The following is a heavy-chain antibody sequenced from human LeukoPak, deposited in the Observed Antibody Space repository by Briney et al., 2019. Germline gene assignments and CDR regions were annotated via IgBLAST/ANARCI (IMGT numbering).Heavy chain of an antibody. V-gene: IGHV3-30*04. CDR2: ISYDGSNK. CDR1: GLTFSSYA. CDR3: ARVLSYCGGDCFVGAFDI. D-gene: IGHD2-21*02. J-gene: IGHJ3*02. Sequence: PGGSLRLSCAASGLTFSSYAMHWVRQDPGKGLEWVAVISYDGSNKYYADSVKGRFTISRDNSKNTLYLQMNSLRAEDTAVYYCARVLSYCGGDCFVGAFDIWGQGTMVTVSS.